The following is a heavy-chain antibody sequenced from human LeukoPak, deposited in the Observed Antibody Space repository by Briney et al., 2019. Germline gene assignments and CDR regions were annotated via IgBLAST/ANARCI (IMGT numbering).Heavy chain of an antibody. V-gene: IGHV1-46*01. CDR2: INPSGGDS. CDR1: RYTFTTYY. CDR3: ARDPSCCGGDCYAFDI. Sequence: APVKASCSPSRYTFTTYYLNWVPQSPRQQLRCWGIINPSGGDSKYAQEFQGRVTVTRDTSTYTVYMELRSLRSEDTAVYYCARDPSCCGGDCYAFDIWGQGTMVTVSS. J-gene: IGHJ3*02. D-gene: IGHD2-21*02.